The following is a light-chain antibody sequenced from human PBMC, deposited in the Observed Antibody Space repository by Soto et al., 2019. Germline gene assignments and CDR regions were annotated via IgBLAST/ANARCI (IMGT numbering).Light chain of an antibody. CDR2: HND. V-gene: IGLV1-51*01. J-gene: IGLJ3*02. CDR1: NFNIGNNY. CDR3: GTWDSSMSAAGWV. Sequence: QSVLTQPPSVSAAPGQKVTISCSGSNFNIGNNYVSWFQQLPGAAPKLLIYHNDKRPSGIPDRFSGSKSGTSATLGITGLQTGDEADDYCGTWDSSMSAAGWVFGGGTKLTVL.